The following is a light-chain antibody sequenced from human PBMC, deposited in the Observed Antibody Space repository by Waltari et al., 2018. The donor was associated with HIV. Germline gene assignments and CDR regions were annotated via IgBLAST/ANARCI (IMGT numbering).Light chain of an antibody. V-gene: IGKV3-15*01. CDR2: GAS. CDR3: QQYHQWPPRLP. J-gene: IGKJ3*01. CDR1: QRVSNK. Sequence: EIVMTQSPATLSVSPGERVTLSCRASQRVSNKLAWYQQKPGQAPRRLIYGASTRATGVPARFSGSGSGTEFTLTISSLQSEDVAVYYCQQYHQWPPRLPFGPGTKVEIK.